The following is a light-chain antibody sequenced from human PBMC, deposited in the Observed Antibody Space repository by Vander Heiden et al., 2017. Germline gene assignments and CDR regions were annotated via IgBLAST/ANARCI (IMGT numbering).Light chain of an antibody. V-gene: IGLV3-1*01. Sequence: SSELTQQPSVSVSPGQSASITCSGDKLGDKYAFWYQQKPGQSLVCVVYQDTKRPAGIPELFSGSNSGKTANLIISGTQAVEDAYYYCTEWDSGTGVFGGGTKLTVL. J-gene: IGLJ2*01. CDR2: QDT. CDR1: KLGDKY. CDR3: TEWDSGTGV.